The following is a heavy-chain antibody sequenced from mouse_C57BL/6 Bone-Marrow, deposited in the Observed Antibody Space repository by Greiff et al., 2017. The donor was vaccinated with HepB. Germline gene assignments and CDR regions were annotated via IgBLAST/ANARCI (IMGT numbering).Heavy chain of an antibody. Sequence: QVQLQQPGAELVKPGASVKLSCKASGYTFTSYWMQWVKQRPGQGLEWIGEIDPSDSYTNYNQKFKGKATLTVDTSSSTAYMQLSSLPSEDSAVYYCARKIITTVVAPFDYWGQGTTLTVSS. J-gene: IGHJ2*01. CDR1: GYTFTSYW. D-gene: IGHD1-1*01. CDR2: IDPSDSYT. V-gene: IGHV1-50*01. CDR3: ARKIITTVVAPFDY.